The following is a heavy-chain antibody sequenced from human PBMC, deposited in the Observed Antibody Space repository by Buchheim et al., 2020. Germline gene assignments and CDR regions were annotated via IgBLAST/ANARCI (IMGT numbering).Heavy chain of an antibody. D-gene: IGHD6-13*01. J-gene: IGHJ4*02. CDR1: GFTLSSHW. Sequence: EVQLVESGGGLVQPGGSLRLSCAASGFTLSSHWMHWVRQVPGKGLEWVSLITHDGNTYADSVKGRFTISRDNAENTVYLQMDSLRVEDTAVYYCARVWAAAGIVFDSWGQGTL. CDR2: ITHDGN. CDR3: ARVWAAAGIVFDS. V-gene: IGHV3-74*03.